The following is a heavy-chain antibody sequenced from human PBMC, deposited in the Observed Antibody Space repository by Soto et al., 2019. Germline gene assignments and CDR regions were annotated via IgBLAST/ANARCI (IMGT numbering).Heavy chain of an antibody. CDR3: ARDFWTTVVTPTFDP. CDR2: ISYDGSNK. Sequence: QVQLVESGGGVVQPGRSLRLSCAASVFTFSSYAMHWVRQAPGKGLEWVAVISYDGSNKYYADSVKGRFTISRDNSKNTLYLQMNSLRAEDTAVYYCARDFWTTVVTPTFDPWGQGTLVTVSS. D-gene: IGHD3-3*01. CDR1: VFTFSSYA. J-gene: IGHJ5*02. V-gene: IGHV3-30-3*01.